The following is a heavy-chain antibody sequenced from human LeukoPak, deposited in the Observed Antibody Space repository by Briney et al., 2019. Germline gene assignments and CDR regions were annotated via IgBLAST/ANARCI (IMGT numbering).Heavy chain of an antibody. D-gene: IGHD3-10*01. J-gene: IGHJ4*02. Sequence: PGGSLRLSCAASGFTFSSYSMSWVRQAPGKGLEWISVIGGSGSTTNYADSVKGRFTISRDNSKNTLFLQMSSLRVDDTAVYYCARGYYSGSGRYYFDFWGQGTLVTVSS. CDR1: GFTFSSYS. V-gene: IGHV3-23*01. CDR3: ARGYYSGSGRYYFDF. CDR2: IGGSGSTT.